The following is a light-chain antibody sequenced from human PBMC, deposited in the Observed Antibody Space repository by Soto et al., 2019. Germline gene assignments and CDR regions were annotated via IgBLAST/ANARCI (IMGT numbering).Light chain of an antibody. Sequence: EIVLAQSPATLSLSPGERATLSCRASQDISNFLAWYQQRPGQAPRLLIYDASNRATGIPDRFSGSGSGTDFTLTIVGLEPEDFAIYYCQQRASWPPFTFGQGTKL. CDR3: QQRASWPPFT. CDR2: DAS. V-gene: IGKV3-11*01. CDR1: QDISNF. J-gene: IGKJ2*01.